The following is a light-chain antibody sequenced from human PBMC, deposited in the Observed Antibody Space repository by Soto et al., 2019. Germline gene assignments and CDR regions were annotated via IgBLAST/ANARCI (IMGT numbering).Light chain of an antibody. Sequence: EIVMTQSPATLSVSSGERATLSCRASQSVSSKLAWYQQKPGQAPRLLIYGASTRATGIPARFSGSGSETEFTLTISSLQSEDFAVYYCQEYKYSKKFGQGTKVDIK. CDR2: GAS. CDR1: QSVSSK. J-gene: IGKJ1*01. V-gene: IGKV3-15*01. CDR3: QEYKYSKK.